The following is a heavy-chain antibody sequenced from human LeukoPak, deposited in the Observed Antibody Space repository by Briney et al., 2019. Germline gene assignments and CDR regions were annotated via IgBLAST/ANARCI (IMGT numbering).Heavy chain of an antibody. CDR1: GYTFTSYY. V-gene: IGHV1-46*01. Sequence: ASVKVSCKASGYTFTSYYMHWVRQAPGQGLEWMGIINPSGGNTDYAQKFQGRVTMTRDTSTSTVYMELSSLRSEDTAVYHCARSVGYCSGGSCYSFDLSGQGTLVTVSS. D-gene: IGHD2-15*01. CDR3: ARSVGYCSGGSCYSFDL. CDR2: INPSGGNT. J-gene: IGHJ4*02.